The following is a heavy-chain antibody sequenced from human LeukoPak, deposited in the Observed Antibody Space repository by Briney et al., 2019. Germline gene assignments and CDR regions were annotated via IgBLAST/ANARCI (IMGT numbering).Heavy chain of an antibody. J-gene: IGHJ5*02. Sequence: SETPSLTCTVSGVSITSDYWSWIRQPPGKGLEWIGFLYTGGNTIYNPSLKSRVTISVDTSKNQFSLKLTSVTAADTAVYYCSRSSTYYGSFDPWGQGTLVTVSS. CDR1: GVSITSDY. CDR2: LYTGGNT. CDR3: SRSSTYYGSFDP. V-gene: IGHV4-4*09. D-gene: IGHD3-3*01.